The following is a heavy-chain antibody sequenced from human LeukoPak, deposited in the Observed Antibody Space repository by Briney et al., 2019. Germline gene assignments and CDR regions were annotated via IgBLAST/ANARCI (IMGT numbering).Heavy chain of an antibody. Sequence: SETLSLTCTVSGGSISSGGYYWSWIRQPPGKGLEWIGYIYHGGSTYYNPSLKSRVTISVDRSKNQFSLKLSSVTAADTAVYYCARKESSIELGGWFDPWGQGILVTVSS. CDR3: ARKESSIELGGWFDP. CDR1: GGSISSGGYY. J-gene: IGHJ5*02. CDR2: IYHGGST. V-gene: IGHV4-30-2*01. D-gene: IGHD2-2*01.